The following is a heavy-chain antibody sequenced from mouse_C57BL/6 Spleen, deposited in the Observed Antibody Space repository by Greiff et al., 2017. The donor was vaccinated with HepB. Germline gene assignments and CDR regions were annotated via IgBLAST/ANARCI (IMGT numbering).Heavy chain of an antibody. CDR2: ISSGGDYI. J-gene: IGHJ4*01. V-gene: IGHV5-9-1*02. CDR1: GFTFSSYA. D-gene: IGHD4-1*01. Sequence: EVQLVESGEGLVKPGGSLKLSCAASGFTFSSYAMSWVRQTPEKRLEWVAYISSGGDYIYYADTVKGRFTISRDNARNTLYLQMSSLKSEDTAMYYCTRDEVGPDYYAMDYWGQGTSVTVSS. CDR3: TRDEVGPDYYAMDY.